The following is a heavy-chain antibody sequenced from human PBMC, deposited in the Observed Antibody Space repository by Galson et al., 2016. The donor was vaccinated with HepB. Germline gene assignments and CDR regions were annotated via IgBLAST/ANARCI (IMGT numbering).Heavy chain of an antibody. CDR3: ARRYGDYSYG. CDR1: GFIFTNYA. J-gene: IGHJ1*01. V-gene: IGHV3-23*01. CDR2: ISTGGGGT. D-gene: IGHD4-17*01. Sequence: SLRLSCAASGFIFTNYAMSWVRQAPGKGLEWVSAISTGGGGTYYADSVKGRFTISRDHSKNTLYLQMNSLRAEDTAVYYCARRYGDYSYGWGQGTLVTVSS.